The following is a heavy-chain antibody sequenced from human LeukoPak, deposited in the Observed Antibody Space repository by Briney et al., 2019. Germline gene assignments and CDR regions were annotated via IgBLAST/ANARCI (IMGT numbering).Heavy chain of an antibody. CDR3: ARFVVVVPAAFFDY. J-gene: IGHJ4*02. D-gene: IGHD2-2*01. Sequence: ASAKVSCKASGYTFTGYYMHWVRQAPGQGLEWMGRINPNSGGTNYAQKFQGRVTMTRDTSISTAYMELSRLRSDDTAVYYCARFVVVVPAAFFDYWGQGTLVTVSS. CDR2: INPNSGGT. V-gene: IGHV1-2*06. CDR1: GYTFTGYY.